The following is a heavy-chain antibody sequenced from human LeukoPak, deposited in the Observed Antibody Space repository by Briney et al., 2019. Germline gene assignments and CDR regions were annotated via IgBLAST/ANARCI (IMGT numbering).Heavy chain of an antibody. CDR3: AKDSAAPPGSFDY. CDR1: GFTFSHFW. V-gene: IGHV3-43*01. D-gene: IGHD2-15*01. CDR2: ISWDGGST. Sequence: GGSLRLSCLASGFTFSHFWMSWVRQAPGKGLEWVSLISWDGGSTYYADSVNGRFTISRDNSKNSLYLQMNSLRTEDTALYYCAKDSAAPPGSFDYWGQGTLVTVSS. J-gene: IGHJ4*02.